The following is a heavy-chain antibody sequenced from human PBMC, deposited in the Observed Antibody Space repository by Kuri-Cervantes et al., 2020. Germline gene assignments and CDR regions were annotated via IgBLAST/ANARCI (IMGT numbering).Heavy chain of an antibody. CDR3: ARDALPYCSGGSCYSGY. Sequence: ASVKVSCKASGYTFTSYAMHWVRQAPGQRLEWMGWINAGNGNTKYSQKFQGRVTITRDTSASTAYMELSSLRSEDTAVYYCARDALPYCSGGSCYSGYWGQGTPVTVSS. CDR2: INAGNGNT. D-gene: IGHD2-15*01. CDR1: GYTFTSYA. V-gene: IGHV1-3*01. J-gene: IGHJ4*02.